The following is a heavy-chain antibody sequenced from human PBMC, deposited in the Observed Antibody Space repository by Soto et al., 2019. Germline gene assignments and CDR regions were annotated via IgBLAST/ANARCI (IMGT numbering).Heavy chain of an antibody. CDR3: ARDLAVAGTPRLYYYYYGMDV. D-gene: IGHD6-19*01. CDR2: ISGSGGST. Sequence: PGGSLRLSCAASGFTFSSYAMSWVRQAPGKGLEWVSAISGSGGSTYYADSVKGRFTISRDNSKNTLYLQMNSLRAEDTAVYYCARDLAVAGTPRLYYYYYGMDVWRQGTTVTVSS. J-gene: IGHJ6*02. V-gene: IGHV3-23*01. CDR1: GFTFSSYA.